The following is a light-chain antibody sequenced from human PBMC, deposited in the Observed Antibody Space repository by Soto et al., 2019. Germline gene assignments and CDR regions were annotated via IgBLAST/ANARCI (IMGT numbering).Light chain of an antibody. Sequence: QSALTQPPSASGSPGQSVTISCTVTSSDVGGYKYVSWYQQHPGKAPKLMIFEVNTRPSGVPDRFSGSKSGNTASLTVSGLQAEDEADYYCSSYAGINNLGVFGTGTKLTVL. CDR3: SSYAGINNLGV. CDR2: EVN. J-gene: IGLJ1*01. V-gene: IGLV2-8*01. CDR1: SSDVGGYKY.